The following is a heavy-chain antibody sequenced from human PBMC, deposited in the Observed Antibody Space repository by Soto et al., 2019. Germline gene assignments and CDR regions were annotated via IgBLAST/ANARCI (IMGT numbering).Heavy chain of an antibody. J-gene: IGHJ4*02. CDR1: GGTFSRNT. D-gene: IGHD3-22*01. Sequence: ASVKVSCKASGGTFSRNTISWVRQAPGQGLEWMGGIIPIFGTANYAQKFQGRVTITADESTSTAYMELSRLRSEDTAVYYCARQFHYDSSGYYYAYWGQGTLVTVS. CDR3: ARQFHYDSSGYYYAY. V-gene: IGHV1-69*13. CDR2: IIPIFGTA.